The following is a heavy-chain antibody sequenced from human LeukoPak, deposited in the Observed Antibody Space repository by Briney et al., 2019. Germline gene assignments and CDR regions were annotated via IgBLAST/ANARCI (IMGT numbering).Heavy chain of an antibody. CDR1: GFTLSSYA. D-gene: IGHD6-19*01. V-gene: IGHV3-23*01. CDR2: ISGSGGST. CDR3: AKDKYSSGWHYDY. J-gene: IGHJ4*02. Sequence: GGSLRLSCAASGFTLSSYAMTWVRQAPGKGLEWVSGISGSGGSTYYADSVKGRFTISRDNSKNTLYLQMNSLRAEDTAVYYCAKDKYSSGWHYDYSGQGTLVTVSS.